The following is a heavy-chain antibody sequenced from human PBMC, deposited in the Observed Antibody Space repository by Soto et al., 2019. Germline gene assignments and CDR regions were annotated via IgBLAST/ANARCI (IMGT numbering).Heavy chain of an antibody. CDR1: GFTYTRYS. V-gene: IGHV3-21*06. Sequence: PGGSLRLSCAASGFTYTRYSMNWVRQAPGKGLEWVSSVSSTTNYIYYGDSMKGRFTISRDNAKNSLYLEMNSLRAEDTAVYYCARESEDLTSNFDYWGQGTLVTVSS. CDR3: ARESEDLTSNFDY. J-gene: IGHJ4*02. CDR2: VSSTTNYI.